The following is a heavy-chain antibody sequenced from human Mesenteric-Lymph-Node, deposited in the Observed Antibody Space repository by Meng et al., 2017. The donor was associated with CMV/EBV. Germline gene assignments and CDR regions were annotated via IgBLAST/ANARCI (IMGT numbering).Heavy chain of an antibody. CDR3: AREILEVAYSMDV. Sequence: GESLKISCAASGISFSSYWMTWVRQAPGKGLEWVANIKQDGSEKNYVDSVKGRFSVSRDNAKNSLYLQMDTLRAEDTAVYYCAREILEVAYSMDVWGQGTKVTVSS. CDR2: IKQDGSEK. CDR1: GISFSSYW. V-gene: IGHV3-7*01. D-gene: IGHD2-15*01. J-gene: IGHJ6*02.